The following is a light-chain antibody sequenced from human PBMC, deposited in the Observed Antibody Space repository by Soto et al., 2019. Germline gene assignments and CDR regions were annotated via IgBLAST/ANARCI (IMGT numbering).Light chain of an antibody. CDR3: SSYAGSSNV. J-gene: IGLJ1*01. Sequence: QAVLTQPRSASVSPGQSVAISCTGTSSDVGGYNYVSWYQQHTGKAPKLMIYEVNKRPSGVPDRFSGSKSGNTASLTVSGLQAEDEADYYCSSYAGSSNVFGTATKVTVL. CDR2: EVN. V-gene: IGLV2-8*01. CDR1: SSDVGGYNY.